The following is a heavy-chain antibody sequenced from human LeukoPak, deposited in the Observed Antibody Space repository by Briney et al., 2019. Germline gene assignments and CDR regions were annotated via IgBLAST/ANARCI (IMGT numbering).Heavy chain of an antibody. CDR3: ARQTFGVLYFDS. CDR1: GGSISSYY. J-gene: IGHJ4*02. CDR2: IYYSGST. Sequence: PSETLSLTCTVSGGSISSYYWSWIRQPPGKGLVWIGYIYYSGSTNYNPSLKSRVTISVDTSKNQFSLKLTSVTAADTAVYYCARQTFGVLYFDSWGQGTLAIVST. D-gene: IGHD3-10*01. V-gene: IGHV4-59*08.